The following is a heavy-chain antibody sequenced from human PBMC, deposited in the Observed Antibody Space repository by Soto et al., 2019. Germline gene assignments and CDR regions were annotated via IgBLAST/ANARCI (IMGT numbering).Heavy chain of an antibody. CDR3: ARDTDWNYSIYYYYYMDV. J-gene: IGHJ6*03. D-gene: IGHD1-7*01. V-gene: IGHV3-48*01. CDR1: GFTFSSYS. CDR2: ISSSSSTI. Sequence: GGSLRLSCAASGFTFSSYSMNWVRQAPGKGLEWVSYISSSSSTIYYADPVKGRFTISRNNAKKSLYLQMNSLRAEETAVYYCARDTDWNYSIYYYYYMDVWGKGTTVTVSS.